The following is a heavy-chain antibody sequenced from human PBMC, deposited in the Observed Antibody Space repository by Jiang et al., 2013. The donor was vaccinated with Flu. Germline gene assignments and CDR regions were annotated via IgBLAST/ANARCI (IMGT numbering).Heavy chain of an antibody. V-gene: IGHV1-24*01. CDR3: ARYASTWYAYDY. J-gene: IGHJ4*02. D-gene: IGHD6-13*01. CDR1: GYTLTELS. Sequence: GAEVKKPGASVKVSCKVSGYTLTELSMHWVRQAPGKGLEWMGGFDPEDGETIYAQKFQGRVTMTEDTSTDTAYMELRSLRSDDTAVYYCARYASTWYAYDYWGQGTLLSVSS. CDR2: FDPEDGET.